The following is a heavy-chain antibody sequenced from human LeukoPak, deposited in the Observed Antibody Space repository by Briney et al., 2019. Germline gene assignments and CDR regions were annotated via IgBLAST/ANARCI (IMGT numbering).Heavy chain of an antibody. D-gene: IGHD3-10*01. J-gene: IGHJ5*02. Sequence: PGGSLRLSCAASGFSFSRYWMHWVRQAPGKGLVWVSHINSDGSSTSYADSVKGRLTISRDNAKNTLYLQMNSLGAEDTAVYYCAGDYGSGNNWFDPWGQGTLVTVSS. CDR3: AGDYGSGNNWFDP. V-gene: IGHV3-74*01. CDR2: INSDGSST. CDR1: GFSFSRYW.